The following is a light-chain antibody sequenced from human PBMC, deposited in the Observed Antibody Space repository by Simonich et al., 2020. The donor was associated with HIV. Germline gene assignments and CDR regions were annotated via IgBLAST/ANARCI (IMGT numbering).Light chain of an antibody. CDR3: QSADSSGTYVV. CDR2: KDS. J-gene: IGLJ2*01. CDR1: NIGSES. V-gene: IGLV3-25*03. Sequence: SYVLTQPPSVSVAPGKTANITCGGTNIGSESVEWYQQKPGQAPVVVIYKDSERPSVIPERFSGSSSGTTVTLTISGFQAEDEADYYCQSADSSGTYVVCGGGTKLTVL.